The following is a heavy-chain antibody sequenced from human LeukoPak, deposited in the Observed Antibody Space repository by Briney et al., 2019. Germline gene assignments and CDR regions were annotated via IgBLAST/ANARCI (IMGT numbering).Heavy chain of an antibody. CDR1: GFTVTSNF. V-gene: IGHV3-66*01. D-gene: IGHD5-12*01. J-gene: IGHJ4*02. CDR3: ARGYSGSSQPFEY. Sequence: GGSLRLSCAASGFTVTSNFMSWVRQAPGKGLEWVSVIHTGGSTNYAGSVKDRFTISRDSSKNTLYLQMNSLGVEDTAVYYCARGYSGSSQPFEYWGQGTLVTVSS. CDR2: IHTGGST.